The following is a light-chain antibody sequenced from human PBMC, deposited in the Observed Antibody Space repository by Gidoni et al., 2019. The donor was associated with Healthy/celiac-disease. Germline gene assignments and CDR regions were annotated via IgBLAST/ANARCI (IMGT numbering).Light chain of an antibody. V-gene: IGKV1-8*01. CDR3: QQYYSYPHT. CDR1: QGISSY. Sequence: ASQGISSYLAWYQQKPGKAPKLLIYAASTFQSGVPARFSGSGSGTDFTLTISCLQSEDFATYYCQQYYSYPHTFGQGTKLEIK. J-gene: IGKJ2*01. CDR2: AAS.